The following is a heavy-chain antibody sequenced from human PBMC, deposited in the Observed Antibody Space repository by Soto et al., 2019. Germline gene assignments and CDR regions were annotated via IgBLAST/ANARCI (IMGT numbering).Heavy chain of an antibody. CDR2: IYYSGST. CDR1: GGSISSSSYY. CDR3: ARQLGYVGTIARYYYYYYGMDV. V-gene: IGHV4-39*01. J-gene: IGHJ6*02. Sequence: SETLSLTCTVSGGSISSSSYYWGWIRQPPGKGLEWIGSIYYSGSTYYNPSLKSRVTMSVDTSKNQFSLKLSSVTAADTAVYYCARQLGYVGTIARYYYYYYGMDVWGQGTTVTVSS. D-gene: IGHD7-27*01.